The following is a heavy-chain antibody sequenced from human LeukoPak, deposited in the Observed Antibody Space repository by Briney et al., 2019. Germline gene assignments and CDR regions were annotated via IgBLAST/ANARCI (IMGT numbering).Heavy chain of an antibody. CDR1: GGTFSSYA. CDR2: IIPILGIA. V-gene: IGHV1-69*04. D-gene: IGHD3-16*01. CDR3: ARGPTWGGPGYYHYYYMDV. Sequence: SVRVSCKASGGTFSSYAISWVRQAPGQGLEWMGRIIPILGIANYAQKFQGRVTITADKSTSTAYMELSSLRSEDTAVYYCARGPTWGGPGYYHYYYMDVWGKGTTVTVSS. J-gene: IGHJ6*03.